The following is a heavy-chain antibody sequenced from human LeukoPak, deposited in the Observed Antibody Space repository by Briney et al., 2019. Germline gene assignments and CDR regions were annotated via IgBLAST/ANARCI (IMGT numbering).Heavy chain of an antibody. J-gene: IGHJ6*02. CDR3: AGRYCRGGSCLTNYYGMDV. V-gene: IGHV3-48*03. Sequence: GGSLRLSCVDSGFTLSEYEMSWVRQAPGKGLEWVSYISGFGSTIYYADSVKGRFTISRDNAKNSVYLQMNSLRGDDTAIYFCAGRYCRGGSCLTNYYGMDVWGQGTTVIVSS. D-gene: IGHD2-15*01. CDR2: ISGFGSTI. CDR1: GFTLSEYE.